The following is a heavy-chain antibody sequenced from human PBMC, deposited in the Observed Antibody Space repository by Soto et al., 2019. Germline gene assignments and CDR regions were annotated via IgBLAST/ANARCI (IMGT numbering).Heavy chain of an antibody. CDR2: ISAYNGNT. V-gene: IGHV1-18*01. CDR1: GYTFTSYG. J-gene: IGHJ6*02. CDR3: ASSGRPYYYYYGMDV. Sequence: ASVKVSCKASGYTFTSYGISWVRQAPGQGLEWMGWISAYNGNTNYAQKLQGIVTMTTDTSTSTAYMELRSLRSDDTAVYYCASSGRPYYYYYGMDVWGQGTTVTVSS.